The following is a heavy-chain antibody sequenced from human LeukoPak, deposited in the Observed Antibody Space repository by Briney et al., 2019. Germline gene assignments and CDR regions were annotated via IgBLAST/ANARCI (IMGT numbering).Heavy chain of an antibody. J-gene: IGHJ4*02. V-gene: IGHV4-34*01. D-gene: IGHD3-9*01. CDR1: GGSFSGYY. CDR2: INHSGST. CDR3: ARIRRWGGYDILTGSTYYFDY. Sequence: SETLSLTCAVYGGSFSGYYWSWIRQPPGKGLEWIGEINHSGSTNYNPSLKSRVTISVDTSKNQFSLKLSSVTAADTAVYYCARIRRWGGYDILTGSTYYFDYWGQGTLVTVSS.